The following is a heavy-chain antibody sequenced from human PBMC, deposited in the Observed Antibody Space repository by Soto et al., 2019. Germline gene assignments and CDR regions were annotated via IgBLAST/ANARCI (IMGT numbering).Heavy chain of an antibody. CDR2: IIPILGIA. CDR3: ARDIPPTVVTPVWYFDL. V-gene: IGHV1-69*08. D-gene: IGHD4-17*01. CDR1: GGTFSSYT. J-gene: IGHJ2*01. Sequence: QVQLVQSGAEVKKPGSSVKVSCKASGGTFSSYTISWVRQAPGQGLEWMGRIIPILGIANYAQKFQGRVTITADKSTSTAYMELSSLRSEDTAVYYCARDIPPTVVTPVWYFDLWGRGTLVTVSS.